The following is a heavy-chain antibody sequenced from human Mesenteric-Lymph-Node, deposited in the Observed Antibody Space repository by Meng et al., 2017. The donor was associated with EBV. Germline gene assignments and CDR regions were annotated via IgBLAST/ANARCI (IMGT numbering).Heavy chain of an antibody. J-gene: IGHJ4*02. CDR3: ARDQSPSD. CDR1: GFSFSSYV. Sequence: VHLLESGGGLVQPGGSLRLSCAASGFSFSSYVMHWVRQAPGKGPEWVALISYDGFNKYYADSVKGRFTISRDNSKNTLYLQMDSLRGEDTAVYYCARDQSPSDWGQGTLVTVSS. V-gene: IGHV3-30-3*01. CDR2: ISYDGFNK.